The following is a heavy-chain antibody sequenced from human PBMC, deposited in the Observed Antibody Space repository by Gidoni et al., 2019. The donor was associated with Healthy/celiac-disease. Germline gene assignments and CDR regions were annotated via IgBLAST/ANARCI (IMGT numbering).Heavy chain of an antibody. Sequence: QLQLQASGPGLVKPSETLSLTCTVSGGSISSSSYYWGWIRQPPGKGLGWIGIIYYSGSTYYNPSLKSRVTISVDTSKNQFSLKLSSVTAADTAVYYCARHGAALDYYGMDVWGQGTTVTVSS. CDR2: IYYSGST. CDR1: GGSISSSSYY. D-gene: IGHD3-16*01. J-gene: IGHJ6*02. V-gene: IGHV4-39*01. CDR3: ARHGAALDYYGMDV.